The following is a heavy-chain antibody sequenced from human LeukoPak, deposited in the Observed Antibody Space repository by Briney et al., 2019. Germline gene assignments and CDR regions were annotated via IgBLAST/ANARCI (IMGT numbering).Heavy chain of an antibody. V-gene: IGHV3-21*01. CDR3: ARDLSHAAFDI. CDR1: GFTFSSYS. CDR2: ISSSSSYI. J-gene: IGHJ3*02. Sequence: TGGSLRLSCAASGFTFSSYSMNWVRQAPGKGLEWVSSISSSSSYIYYADSVKGRFTISRDNAKNSLYLQMNSLRAEDTAVYYCARDLSHAAFDIWGQGTMVTVSS.